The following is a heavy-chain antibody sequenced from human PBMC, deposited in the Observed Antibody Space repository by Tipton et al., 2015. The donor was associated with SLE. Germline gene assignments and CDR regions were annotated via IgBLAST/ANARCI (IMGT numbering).Heavy chain of an antibody. J-gene: IGHJ4*02. Sequence: TLSLTCTVSGGSISSYYWSWIRQPPGKGLEWIGYVFSSGTTYYNPSLKGRLSLSLDTSQNQLSLKLSSVTSADTAVYYCARYFYDSSGVCLFDFWGQGTLVTVSS. CDR2: VFSSGTT. CDR3: ARYFYDSSGVCLFDF. V-gene: IGHV4-4*09. CDR1: GGSISSYY. D-gene: IGHD3-22*01.